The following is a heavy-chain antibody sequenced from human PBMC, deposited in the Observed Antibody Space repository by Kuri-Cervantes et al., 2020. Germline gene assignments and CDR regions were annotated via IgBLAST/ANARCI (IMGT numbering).Heavy chain of an antibody. V-gene: IGHV3-30*01. Sequence: GESLKISCAASGFTFSSYAMHWVRQAPGKGLEWVAVISYDGSNKYYADSVKGRFTISRDNSKNTLYLQMNSLGDEDTAVYYCAKMGVSGDHTRSAFDIWGPGTMVTVSS. CDR1: GFTFSSYA. D-gene: IGHD4-17*01. CDR3: AKMGVSGDHTRSAFDI. J-gene: IGHJ3*02. CDR2: ISYDGSNK.